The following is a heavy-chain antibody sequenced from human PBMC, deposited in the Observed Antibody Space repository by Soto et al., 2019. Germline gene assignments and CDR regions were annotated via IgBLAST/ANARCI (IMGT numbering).Heavy chain of an antibody. D-gene: IGHD4-4*01. CDR3: AKGLRTGTPYSRGRYYYMDV. CDR2: MNPNSGNT. J-gene: IGHJ6*03. V-gene: IGHV1-8*01. Sequence: ASVKVSCKASGYTFTSYDINWVRQATGQGLEWMGWMNPNSGNTGYAQKYQGRVTMTRNTSISTAYMELSSLRSEDTAVYYCAKGLRTGTPYSRGRYYYMDVWGKGTTVTVSS. CDR1: GYTFTSYD.